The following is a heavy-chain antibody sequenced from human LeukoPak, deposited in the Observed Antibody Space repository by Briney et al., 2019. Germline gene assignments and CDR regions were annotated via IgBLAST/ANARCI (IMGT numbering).Heavy chain of an antibody. CDR1: GGSFSGYY. Sequence: SETLSLTCAVYGGSFSGYYWSWIRQPPGKGLEWIGEINHSGSTNYNPSLKSRVTISVDTSKNQFSLKLSSVTAADTAVYYCARGRIVVVPAATYDYYYMDVWGKGTTVTVSS. V-gene: IGHV4-34*01. J-gene: IGHJ6*03. CDR3: ARGRIVVVPAATYDYYYMDV. D-gene: IGHD2-2*01. CDR2: INHSGST.